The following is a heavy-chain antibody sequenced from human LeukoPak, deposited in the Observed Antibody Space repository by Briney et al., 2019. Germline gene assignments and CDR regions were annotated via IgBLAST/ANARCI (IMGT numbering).Heavy chain of an antibody. V-gene: IGHV4-4*09. CDR3: ARQRCSGGSCYRVGQLYYMDV. CDR2: IYSSVST. J-gene: IGHJ6*03. CDR1: GDSINDHY. Sequence: SETLSLTCTVSGDSINDHYWSWIRQPPGEGLEWIAYIYSSVSTNYNPSLKSRVTISIDTSKSQFSLKLTSVTAADAGVYYCARQRCSGGSCYRVGQLYYMDVWGQGTTVTVSS. D-gene: IGHD2-15*01.